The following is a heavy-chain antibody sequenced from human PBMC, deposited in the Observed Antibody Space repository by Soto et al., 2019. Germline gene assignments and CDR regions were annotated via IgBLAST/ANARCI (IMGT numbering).Heavy chain of an antibody. V-gene: IGHV4-39*01. Sequence: PSETLSLTCTVSGDSITSRSYYWGWIRQPPGWGLEWIGSIWNSGTTYYNPSLKSRVTISVDTSKNQFSLRLSSVTAADTAVYYCACSWYYGSGSYSGMDVWGQGTTVTVSS. CDR2: IWNSGTT. J-gene: IGHJ6*02. D-gene: IGHD3-10*01. CDR1: GDSITSRSYY. CDR3: ACSWYYGSGSYSGMDV.